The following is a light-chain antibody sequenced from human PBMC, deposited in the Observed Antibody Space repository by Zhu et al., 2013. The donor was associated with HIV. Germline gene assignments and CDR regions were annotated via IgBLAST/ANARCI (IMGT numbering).Light chain of an antibody. CDR3: QQRTNWMYT. Sequence: DIVLTQSPGTLSLSPGERATLSCRASQSVRGDFLAWYQQKPGQAPRVVIYGASSRATGVPARFSGSGSGTDFTLTISSLEPEDFAVYYCQQRTNWMYTFGQGTKLQIK. J-gene: IGKJ2*01. CDR1: QSVRGDF. CDR2: GAS. V-gene: IGKV3D-20*02.